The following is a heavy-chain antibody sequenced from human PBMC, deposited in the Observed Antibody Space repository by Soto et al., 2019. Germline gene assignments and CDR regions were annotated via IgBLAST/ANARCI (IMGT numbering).Heavy chain of an antibody. J-gene: IGHJ4*02. V-gene: IGHV1-2*04. CDR3: TSRRDWTAVDPLDY. Sequence: EASVKVSCKASGYTFTGYYMHWVRQAPGQGLEWMGWINPNSGGTNYAQKFQGWVTMTRDTSISTAYMELSRLRSDDTAVYYCTSRRDWTAVDPLDYWGLGTLVTVSS. CDR2: INPNSGGT. D-gene: IGHD5-18*01. CDR1: GYTFTGYY.